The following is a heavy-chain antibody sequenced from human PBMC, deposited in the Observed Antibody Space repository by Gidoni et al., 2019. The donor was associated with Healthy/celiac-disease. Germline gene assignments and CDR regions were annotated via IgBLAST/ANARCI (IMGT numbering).Heavy chain of an antibody. D-gene: IGHD3-9*01. CDR2: ISSSSSYI. Sequence: EVQLVESGSGLVKPGGSLRLACAASGFTFSSYSMHWVRQAPGKGLEWFSSISSSSSYIYYADSVKGRFTISRDNAKNSLYLQMNSLRAEDTAVYYCARAYILTGYYLGRPSSYYFDYWGQGTLVTVSS. CDR1: GFTFSSYS. CDR3: ARAYILTGYYLGRPSSYYFDY. J-gene: IGHJ4*02. V-gene: IGHV3-21*01.